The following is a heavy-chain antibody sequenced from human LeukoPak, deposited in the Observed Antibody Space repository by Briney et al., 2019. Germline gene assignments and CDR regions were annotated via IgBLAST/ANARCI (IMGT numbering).Heavy chain of an antibody. CDR3: AKVVWGGYDQGIPTYYYYGMDV. V-gene: IGHV3-30*18. CDR2: ISYDGSNK. Sequence: PGGSLRLSCAASGFTFSSYGMHWVRQAPGKGLEWVAVISYDGSNKYYADSVKGRFTISRDNSKNTLYLQMNSLRAEDTAVYYCAKVVWGGYDQGIPTYYYYGMDVRGQGTTVTVSS. CDR1: GFTFSSYG. D-gene: IGHD5-12*01. J-gene: IGHJ6*02.